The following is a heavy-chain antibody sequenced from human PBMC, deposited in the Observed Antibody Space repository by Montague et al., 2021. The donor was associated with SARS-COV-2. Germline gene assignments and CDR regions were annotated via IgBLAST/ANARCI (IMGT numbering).Heavy chain of an antibody. CDR2: ISYDGSNK. Sequence: SRRLSFSASGFTFSSYAMHWVRQAPGKGLEWVAVISYDGSNKYYADSVKGRFTISRDNSKNTLYLQMNSLRAEDTAVYYCARDQGGAFDIWGQGTMVTVSS. CDR1: GFTFSSYA. J-gene: IGHJ3*02. CDR3: ARDQGGAFDI. D-gene: IGHD3-16*01. V-gene: IGHV3-30*04.